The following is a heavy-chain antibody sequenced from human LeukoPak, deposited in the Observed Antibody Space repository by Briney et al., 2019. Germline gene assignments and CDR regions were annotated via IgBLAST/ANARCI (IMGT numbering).Heavy chain of an antibody. CDR3: ARLGYSYGHTYFDY. D-gene: IGHD5-18*01. CDR2: ISSSSSTI. J-gene: IGHJ4*02. Sequence: PGGSLRLSCAASGFSFSSYSMNWVRQAPGKGLEWVSYISSSSSTIYYVDSVKGRLTISRDNAKNSLYLQMNSLRAEDTAVYYCARLGYSYGHTYFDYWGQGTLVTVSS. V-gene: IGHV3-48*01. CDR1: GFSFSSYS.